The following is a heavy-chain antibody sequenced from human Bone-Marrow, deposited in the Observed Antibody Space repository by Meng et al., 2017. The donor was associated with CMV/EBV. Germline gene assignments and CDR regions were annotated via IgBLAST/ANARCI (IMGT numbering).Heavy chain of an antibody. D-gene: IGHD2-2*01. CDR3: AKSRGIVVAPPAKNDAFDI. J-gene: IGHJ3*02. CDR1: GFTVSSNY. CDR2: IYSGGST. Sequence: GGSLRLSCAASGFTVSSNYMSWVRQAPGKGLEWVSVIYSGGSTYYADSVKGRFTISRDNSRNTLYLQMNSLRAEDTAVYYCAKSRGIVVAPPAKNDAFDIWGQGTMVTVSS. V-gene: IGHV3-53*01.